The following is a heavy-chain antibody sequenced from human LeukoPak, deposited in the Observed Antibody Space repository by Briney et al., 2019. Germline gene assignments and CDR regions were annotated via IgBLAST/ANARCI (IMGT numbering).Heavy chain of an antibody. Sequence: GGSLRLSCAASGFTFSSYGMHWVRQAPGKGLEWVAVISYDGSNKYYADSVKGRFTISRDNAKNSLYLQMNSLRAEDTALDYCAKGIRGATIRDGMDVWGQGTTVTVSS. CDR1: GFTFSSYG. CDR3: AKGIRGATIRDGMDV. D-gene: IGHD5-12*01. CDR2: ISYDGSNK. J-gene: IGHJ6*02. V-gene: IGHV3-30*18.